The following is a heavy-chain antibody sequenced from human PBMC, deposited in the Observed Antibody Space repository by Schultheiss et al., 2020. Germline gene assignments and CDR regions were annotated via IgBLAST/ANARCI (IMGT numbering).Heavy chain of an antibody. J-gene: IGHJ6*02. D-gene: IGHD2-2*01. CDR2: IWYDGSNK. CDR1: GFTFSSYG. CDR3: ASPSPVVVPAAMDYYYYGMDV. Sequence: GGSLRLSCAASGFTFSSYGMHWVRQAPGKGLEWVAVIWYDGSNKYYADSVKGRFTISRDNSKNTLYLQMNSLRAEDTAVYYCASPSPVVVPAAMDYYYYGMDVWGQGTTVTVSS. V-gene: IGHV3-33*01.